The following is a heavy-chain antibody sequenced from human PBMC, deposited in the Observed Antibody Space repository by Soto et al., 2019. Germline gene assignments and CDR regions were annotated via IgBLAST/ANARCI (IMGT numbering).Heavy chain of an antibody. CDR1: GFTFSSYS. J-gene: IGHJ4*02. D-gene: IGHD6-6*01. CDR2: ISSSSSYI. Sequence: GGSLRLSCAASGFTFSSYSMNWVRQAPGKGLEWVSSISSSSSYIYYADSVKGRFTISRDNAKNSLYLQMNSLRAEDTAVYYCAREQGSWLVAPYYFDYWGQGTLVTVSS. CDR3: AREQGSWLVAPYYFDY. V-gene: IGHV3-21*01.